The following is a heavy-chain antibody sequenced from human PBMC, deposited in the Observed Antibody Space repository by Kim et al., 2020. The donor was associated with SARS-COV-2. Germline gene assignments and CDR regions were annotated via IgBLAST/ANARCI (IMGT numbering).Heavy chain of an antibody. CDR3: AKRVELSAYYFDY. D-gene: IGHD3-16*02. CDR2: ISGGGDNT. Sequence: GGSLRLSCAASGFTFSSYAMSWVRQAPGKGLEWVSSISGGGDNTYYADSVKGRFTISRDNSKNTLYLQMNSLRAEDTAVYYCAKRVELSAYYFDYWGQGTLVTVSS. V-gene: IGHV3-23*01. CDR1: GFTFSSYA. J-gene: IGHJ4*02.